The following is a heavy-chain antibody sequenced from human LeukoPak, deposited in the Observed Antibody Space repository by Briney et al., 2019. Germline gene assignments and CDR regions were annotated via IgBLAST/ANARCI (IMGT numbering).Heavy chain of an antibody. D-gene: IGHD2-2*01. V-gene: IGHV3-7*03. CDR1: GFSFSPYW. CDR2: IKQDGSEK. Sequence: GGSLRLSCAGSGFSFSPYWMSWVRQAPGKGLEWVANIKQDGSEKYYVDSVKGRFTISRDNAKNSLYLQMNSLRAEDTAVYYCARDQRYCSSSSCPWEPFDYWGQGTLVTVSS. J-gene: IGHJ4*02. CDR3: ARDQRYCSSSSCPWEPFDY.